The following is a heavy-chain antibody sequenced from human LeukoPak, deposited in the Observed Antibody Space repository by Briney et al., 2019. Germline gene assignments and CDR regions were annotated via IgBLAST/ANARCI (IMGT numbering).Heavy chain of an antibody. CDR2: IYFSGNT. CDR1: GGSVSSSSYY. J-gene: IGHJ4*02. CDR3: ARVSSSWPHYYFDY. V-gene: IGHV4-39*07. Sequence: PSETLSLTCTVSGGSVSSSSYYWAWLRQPPGKGLEWIENIYFSGNTYYNPSLQSRVTMSVDTSKNQFSLKLNSVTAADTAVYYCARVSSSWPHYYFDYWGQGTRVTASS. D-gene: IGHD6-13*01.